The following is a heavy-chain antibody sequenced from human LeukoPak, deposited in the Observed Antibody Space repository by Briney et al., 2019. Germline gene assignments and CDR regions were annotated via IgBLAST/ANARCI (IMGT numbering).Heavy chain of an antibody. V-gene: IGHV3-23*01. CDR2: ISGSGGST. CDR1: GFTFSSYA. D-gene: IGHD2-2*01. CDR3: ASHPRIVVVPAAIGLDY. Sequence: PGGSLRLSCAASGFTFSSYAMSWVRQAPGKGLEWVSAISGSGGSTYYADSVKGRFTISRDNSKNTLYLQMNSLRAEDTAVYYCASHPRIVVVPAAIGLDYWGQGTPVTVSS. J-gene: IGHJ4*02.